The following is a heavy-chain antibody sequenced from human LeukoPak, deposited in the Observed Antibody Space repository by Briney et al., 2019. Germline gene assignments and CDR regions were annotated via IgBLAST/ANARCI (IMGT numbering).Heavy chain of an antibody. CDR1: GGPFSGYY. J-gene: IGHJ5*02. CDR3: ARRRGWYWFDP. V-gene: IGHV4-34*01. D-gene: IGHD6-19*01. CDR2: INHSGST. Sequence: SETLSLTCAVYGGPFSGYYWSWIRQPPGKGLEWIGEINHSGSTNYYPSLKSRATISVDTSKNQFSLKLSSVTAADTAVYYCARRRGWYWFDPWGQGNLVTVSS.